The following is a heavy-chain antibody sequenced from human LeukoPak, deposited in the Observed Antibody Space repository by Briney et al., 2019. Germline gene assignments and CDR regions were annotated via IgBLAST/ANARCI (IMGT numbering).Heavy chain of an antibody. CDR2: IWYDGSNK. J-gene: IGHJ5*02. CDR3: AKDRSETNWFDP. V-gene: IGHV3-33*06. Sequence: GGSLRLSCAASGFTFSSYGMHWVRQAPGKGLEWVAVIWYDGSNKYYADSVKGRFTISRDNSKNTLYLQMNSLRAEDTAVYYCAKDRSETNWFDPWGQGTLVTVSS. CDR1: GFTFSSYG.